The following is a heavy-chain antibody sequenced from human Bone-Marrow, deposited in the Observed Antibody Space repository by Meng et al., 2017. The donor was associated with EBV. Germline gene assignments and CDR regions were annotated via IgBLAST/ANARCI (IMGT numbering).Heavy chain of an antibody. CDR2: FYSVTTT. V-gene: IGHV4-39*07. Sequence: QLQCQESGPGLVTPSETLSLICTVSGASIPTPNYYWGWIRQPPGKGLEWIGTFYSVTTTFYNPSLRSRLAISVDTSKNQFSLRLTSLTAADTAVYYCVRGYDYGDYVDYWGQGTLVTVSS. D-gene: IGHD4-17*01. CDR3: VRGYDYGDYVDY. CDR1: GASIPTPNYY. J-gene: IGHJ4*02.